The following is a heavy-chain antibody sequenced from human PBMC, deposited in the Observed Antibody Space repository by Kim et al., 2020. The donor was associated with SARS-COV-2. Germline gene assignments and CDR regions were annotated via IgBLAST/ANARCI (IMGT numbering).Heavy chain of an antibody. V-gene: IGHV4-59*01. CDR2: IYYSGST. D-gene: IGHD5-12*01. Sequence: SETLSLTCTVSGGSISSYYWSWIRQPPGKGLEWIGYIYYSGSTNYNPSLKSRVTISVDTSKNQFSLKLSSVTAADTAVYYCARVVGGYDGGGYYYGMDVCGQGTTGTVSS. CDR3: ARVVGGYDGGGYYYGMDV. J-gene: IGHJ6*02. CDR1: GGSISSYY.